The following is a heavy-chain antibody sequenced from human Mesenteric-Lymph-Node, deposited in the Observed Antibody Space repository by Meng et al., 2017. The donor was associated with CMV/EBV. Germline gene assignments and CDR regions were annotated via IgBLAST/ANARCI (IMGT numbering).Heavy chain of an antibody. D-gene: IGHD3-10*01. J-gene: IGHJ4*02. Sequence: GGSLRLSCVASGFTFSTSSMNWVRQAPGKGLEWVSYISSSSSYIYYADSVKGRFTISRDNTKNSLYLQMNRLRAEDTAVYYCARDHYGSGIGGNYFDYWGQGTLVTVSS. CDR1: GFTFSTSS. CDR2: ISSSSSYI. CDR3: ARDHYGSGIGGNYFDY. V-gene: IGHV3-21*01.